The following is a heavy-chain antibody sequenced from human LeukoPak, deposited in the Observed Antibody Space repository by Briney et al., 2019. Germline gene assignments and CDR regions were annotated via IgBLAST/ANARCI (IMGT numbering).Heavy chain of an antibody. V-gene: IGHV4-4*07. D-gene: IGHD4-17*01. CDR1: GGPINSYY. Sequence: SETLSLTCTVSGGPINSYYWSWIRQPARKGLEWIGRIYTSGSTNYNPSLKSRVTMSVDTSKNQFSLKLSSVTAADTAVYYCARDLLQDYADSTGYWGQGTLVTVSS. J-gene: IGHJ4*02. CDR3: ARDLLQDYADSTGY. CDR2: IYTSGST.